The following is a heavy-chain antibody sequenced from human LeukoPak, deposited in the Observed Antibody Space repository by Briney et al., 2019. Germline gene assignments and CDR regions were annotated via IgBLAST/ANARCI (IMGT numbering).Heavy chain of an antibody. CDR3: ATMAAADHFDF. V-gene: IGHV3-7*01. CDR2: IKQDGSEK. J-gene: IGHJ4*02. Sequence: PGGSLRLSCAASGFTFSTYWMSWVRQAPGKGLEWVANIKQDGSEKYYVDSLTGRFTISRDNAKNSLYLQMNSLRAEDTAVYYCATMAAADHFDFWGQGTLVTVSS. CDR1: GFTFSTYW. D-gene: IGHD6-13*01.